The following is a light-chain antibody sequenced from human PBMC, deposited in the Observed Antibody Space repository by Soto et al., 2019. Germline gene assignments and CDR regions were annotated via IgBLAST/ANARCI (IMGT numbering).Light chain of an antibody. CDR1: QNIRNC. J-gene: IGKJ1*01. CDR2: DVS. V-gene: IGKV1-5*01. Sequence: DIQMTQSPATLSASIGDRVTITCRASQNIRNCLAWYQQKPGKAPKLLIYDVSSLESGVPPRFSGSGSGTDFTLTISGLQPDDFATYYCQQYDSYWTFGQGTKVDIK. CDR3: QQYDSYWT.